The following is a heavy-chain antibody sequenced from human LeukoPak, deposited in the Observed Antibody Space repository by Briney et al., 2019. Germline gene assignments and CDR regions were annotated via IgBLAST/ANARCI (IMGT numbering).Heavy chain of an antibody. CDR1: GFTFSSYA. CDR3: AKYRESSGYYRDASDI. J-gene: IGHJ3*02. Sequence: PGGSLRLSCAASGFTFSSYAMSWVRQAPGKGLEWVSAISGSGGSTYYADSVKGRFTISRDISKNTLYLQMNSLRAEDTAVYYCAKYRESSGYYRDASDIWGQGTMVTVSS. V-gene: IGHV3-23*01. D-gene: IGHD3-22*01. CDR2: ISGSGGST.